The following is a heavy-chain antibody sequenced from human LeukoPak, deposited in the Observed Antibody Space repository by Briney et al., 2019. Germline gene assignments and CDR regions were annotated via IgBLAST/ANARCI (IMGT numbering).Heavy chain of an antibody. CDR2: INHSGST. CDR1: GASFSGYY. D-gene: IGHD1-26*01. J-gene: IGHJ4*02. Sequence: SETLSLTCAVYGASFSGYYWSWIRQPPGKGLEWLGEINHSGSTNYNPSLKSRVTISVDTSKNQFSLKLSSVTAADTAVYYCARVVGATTPYFDYWGQGTLVTVSS. CDR3: ARVVGATTPYFDY. V-gene: IGHV4-34*01.